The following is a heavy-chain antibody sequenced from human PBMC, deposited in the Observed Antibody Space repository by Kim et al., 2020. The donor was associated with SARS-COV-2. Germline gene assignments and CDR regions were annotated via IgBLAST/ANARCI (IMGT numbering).Heavy chain of an antibody. D-gene: IGHD1-26*01. Sequence: GGSLRLSCAASGFAFSSYCMNWVRQAPGNGLEWVSTISSSSTYIYYADSVKGRFTISRDNAKNSLYLQMNSLRAEDTALYYCARDIVVGATLDAFDLWGQGTMVTVSS. CDR2: ISSSSTYI. CDR1: GFAFSSYC. CDR3: ARDIVVGATLDAFDL. V-gene: IGHV3-21*01. J-gene: IGHJ3*01.